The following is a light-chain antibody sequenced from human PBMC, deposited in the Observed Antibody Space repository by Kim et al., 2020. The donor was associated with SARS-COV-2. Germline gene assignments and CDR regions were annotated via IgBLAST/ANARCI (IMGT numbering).Light chain of an antibody. CDR1: ALPSRC. Sequence: PEQAARITLSGNALPSRCAYWYQQKPGQAPVFVIYKDSESPPGIPERFSGSSSGTAVTLTISGVQAEDEADYYCQSADSSGIYVVFGGGTQLTVL. J-gene: IGLJ2*01. CDR2: KDS. CDR3: QSADSSGIYVV. V-gene: IGLV3-25*03.